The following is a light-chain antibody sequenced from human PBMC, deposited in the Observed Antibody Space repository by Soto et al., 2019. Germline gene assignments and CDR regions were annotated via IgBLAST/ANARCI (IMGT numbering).Light chain of an antibody. J-gene: IGLJ2*01. CDR2: YDD. V-gene: IGLV1-36*01. CDR3: AAWDDSLNGVV. Sequence: SVLTQPPSVSEAPRQRVSISCSGSSSNIGNNAVNWYQHVPGKAPKLLIYYDDLVPSGVSDRFSGSKSGTSASLAISGLQSEDEADYYCAAWDDSLNGVVFGGGTQLTVL. CDR1: SSNIGNNA.